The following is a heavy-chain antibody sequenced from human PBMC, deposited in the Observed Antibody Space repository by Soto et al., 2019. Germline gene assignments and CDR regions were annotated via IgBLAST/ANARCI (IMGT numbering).Heavy chain of an antibody. CDR1: GYTFSDYP. Sequence: QVQLVQSGAEVKKPGASVNISCKTSGYTFSDYPIHWVRQAPGHSLEWMGWINAGNGNAKYSQRLQGRVTIMRDTSANSAYMELSSLTSEDTAVYYCARKASETSGYIPLGYWGQGTLVTVSS. CDR2: INAGNGNA. D-gene: IGHD5-12*01. V-gene: IGHV1-3*01. CDR3: ARKASETSGYIPLGY. J-gene: IGHJ4*02.